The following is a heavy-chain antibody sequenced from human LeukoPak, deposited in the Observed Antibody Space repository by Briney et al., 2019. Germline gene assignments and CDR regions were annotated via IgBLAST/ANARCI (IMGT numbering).Heavy chain of an antibody. CDR1: GFTFSSYW. J-gene: IGHJ4*02. V-gene: IGHV3-7*01. CDR2: IRQDGSEK. Sequence: GGSLRLSCAASGFTFSSYWMSWVRQAPGKGLEWVANIRQDGSEKYYVDSVKGRFTISRDNAKNSLYLQMNSLRAEDTAVYYCARALFGGVFDYWGQGTLVTVSS. D-gene: IGHD3-10*01. CDR3: ARALFGGVFDY.